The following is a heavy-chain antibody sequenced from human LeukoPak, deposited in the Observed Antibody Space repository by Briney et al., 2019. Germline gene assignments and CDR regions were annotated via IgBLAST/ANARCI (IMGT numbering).Heavy chain of an antibody. D-gene: IGHD3-22*01. Sequence: SETLSLNCAVYGGSFSNYYWSWIRQPPGKGLEWIGEINHRGSTNYNPSVKSRVTISVDTSKNQFSLKLSSETAADTAVYYCARGRRNTYFDTSGFRYWGQGTLVTVSS. V-gene: IGHV4-34*01. CDR3: ARGRRNTYFDTSGFRY. J-gene: IGHJ4*02. CDR1: GGSFSNYY. CDR2: INHRGST.